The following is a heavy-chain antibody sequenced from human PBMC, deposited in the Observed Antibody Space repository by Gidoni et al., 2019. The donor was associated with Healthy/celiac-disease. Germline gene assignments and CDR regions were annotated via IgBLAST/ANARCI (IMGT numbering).Heavy chain of an antibody. Sequence: QVQLVQSGAEVKKPGSSVKVSCKASGGTFSRYAISWVRQAPGQGLEWMGGIIPIFGTANYAQKFQDRVTITADESTSTAYMELSSLRSEDTAVYYCARDGDGITMVRAHLAAWFDPWGQGTLVTVSS. V-gene: IGHV1-69*01. CDR1: GGTFSRYA. CDR3: ARDGDGITMVRAHLAAWFDP. J-gene: IGHJ5*02. CDR2: IIPIFGTA. D-gene: IGHD3-10*01.